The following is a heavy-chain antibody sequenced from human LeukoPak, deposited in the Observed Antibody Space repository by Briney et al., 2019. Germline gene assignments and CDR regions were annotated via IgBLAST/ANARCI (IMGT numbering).Heavy chain of an antibody. CDR2: IIPIFGTA. Sequence: ASVKVSCKASGGTFSSYAISWVRQAPGQGLEWMGRIIPIFGTANYAQKFQGRVTITTDESTSTAYMELSSLRSEDTAVYYCARDRKPYYYDSGGYYGFDYWGQGTLVTVSS. CDR1: GGTFSSYA. D-gene: IGHD3-22*01. V-gene: IGHV1-69*05. J-gene: IGHJ4*02. CDR3: ARDRKPYYYDSGGYYGFDY.